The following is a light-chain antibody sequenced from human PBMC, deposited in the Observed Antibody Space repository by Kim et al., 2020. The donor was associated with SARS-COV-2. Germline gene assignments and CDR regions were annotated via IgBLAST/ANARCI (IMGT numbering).Light chain of an antibody. CDR1: YFGIKS. CDR3: QVWDSSSDHVV. Sequence: PRKTGRDSCGGRYFGIKSVVWYQQTPGQAPVLVVYDDSDRPSGIPERFSGSNSGSTAALTNTRFEAGDEADYYCQVWDSSSDHVVFGGGTRLTVL. V-gene: IGLV3-21*03. J-gene: IGLJ2*01. CDR2: DDS.